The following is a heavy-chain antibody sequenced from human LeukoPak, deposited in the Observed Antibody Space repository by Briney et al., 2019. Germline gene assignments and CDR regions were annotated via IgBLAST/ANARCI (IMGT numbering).Heavy chain of an antibody. J-gene: IGHJ5*02. CDR3: ARGQPYGAYNYFDP. CDR2: INPSTGGT. CDR1: GYTFIGYY. D-gene: IGHD4-17*01. Sequence: ASVKVSCKASGYTFIGYYMHWVRQAPGQGLEWMGRINPSTGGTNSAQKFQGRVTMTRDTSISTAYMELSRLTSDDTAIYYCARGQPYGAYNYFDPWGQGTLVTVSS. V-gene: IGHV1-2*06.